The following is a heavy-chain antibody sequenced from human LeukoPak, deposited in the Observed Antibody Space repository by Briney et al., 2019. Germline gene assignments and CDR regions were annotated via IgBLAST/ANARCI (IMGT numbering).Heavy chain of an antibody. D-gene: IGHD6-13*01. CDR3: ARVTYSSSLFDY. V-gene: IGHV1-2*02. Sequence: GASVKVSCKASGYTFTGYYMHWVRQAPGQGLEWMGWINPNSGGTNYAQKFQGRVTMTGDTSISTAYMELSRLRSDDTAVYYCARVTYSSSLFDYWGQGTLVTVSS. CDR2: INPNSGGT. J-gene: IGHJ4*02. CDR1: GYTFTGYY.